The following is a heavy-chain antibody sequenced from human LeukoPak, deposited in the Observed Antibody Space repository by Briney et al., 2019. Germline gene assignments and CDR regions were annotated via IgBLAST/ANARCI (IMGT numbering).Heavy chain of an antibody. CDR1: GYSFTSYW. Sequence: GESLNISCKGSGYSFTSYWIAWVRQMPGKGLEWMGIIYPGDSDTRYSPSFQGQVTISADKSISTAYLQWSSLKASDTAMYYCARLEMATDWGYNWFDPWGQGTLVTVSS. CDR2: IYPGDSDT. J-gene: IGHJ5*02. D-gene: IGHD5-24*01. CDR3: ARLEMATDWGYNWFDP. V-gene: IGHV5-51*01.